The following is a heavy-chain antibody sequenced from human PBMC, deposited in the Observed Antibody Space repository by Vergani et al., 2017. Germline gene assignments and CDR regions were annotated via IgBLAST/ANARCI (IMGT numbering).Heavy chain of an antibody. D-gene: IGHD1-26*01. CDR3: ARVRSVGAIDY. Sequence: QVQLVQSGAEVKKPGASVKVSCKASGYTFTSYYMHWVRQAPGQGLEWMGIINPSGGSTSYAQKFQGRVTMTRDASTSTVYMEMSSLRSEDTAGYYCARVRSVGAIDYWGQGTLVTVSS. J-gene: IGHJ4*02. CDR1: GYTFTSYY. V-gene: IGHV1-46*01. CDR2: INPSGGST.